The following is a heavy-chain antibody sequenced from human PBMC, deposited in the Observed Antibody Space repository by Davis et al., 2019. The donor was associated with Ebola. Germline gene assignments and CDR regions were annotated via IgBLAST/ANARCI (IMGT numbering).Heavy chain of an antibody. D-gene: IGHD6-19*01. V-gene: IGHV1-8*01. CDR2: MNPKIGNT. CDR1: GYTFTNYD. CDR3: AKGHHSSGWQGSLDY. J-gene: IGHJ4*02. Sequence: ASVQVSCKASGYTFTNYDINWVRQAPGQGLEWMGWMNPKIGNTGYAQKFQGRVTMTRDTSTGTAYMELSSLTPDDTAVYYCAKGHHSSGWQGSLDYWGQGTLVTVSS.